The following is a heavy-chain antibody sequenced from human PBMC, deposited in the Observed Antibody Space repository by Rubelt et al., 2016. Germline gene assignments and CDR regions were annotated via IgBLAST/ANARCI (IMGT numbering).Heavy chain of an antibody. CDR2: IYYSGST. CDR1: GGSISSSSYY. J-gene: IGHJ3*02. D-gene: IGHD3-10*01. CDR3: ARSYDYYGSGRGDAFDI. Sequence: QLQLQESGPGLVKPSETLSLTCTVSGGSISSSSYYWGWIRQPPGKGLEWIGSIYYSGSTYYNPSLKSRVTISVDTSKNQFSLKLSSVTAADTAVYYCARSYDYYGSGRGDAFDIWGQGTMVTVSS. V-gene: IGHV4-39*01.